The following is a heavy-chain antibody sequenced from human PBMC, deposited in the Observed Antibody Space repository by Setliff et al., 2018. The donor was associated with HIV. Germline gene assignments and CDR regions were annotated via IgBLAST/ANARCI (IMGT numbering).Heavy chain of an antibody. CDR1: GASITSHN. D-gene: IGHD2-21*02. CDR2: IYTRGNT. J-gene: IGHJ6*03. CDR3: TRDLWGDDYYYNNMDV. Sequence: PSETQSLTCSVSGASITSHNWSWIRQAAGKVLEWIGRIYTRGNTNYNPSLRSRVTMSVDTSKNQFSLKVTSVTAADTAVYYCTRDLWGDDYYYNNMDVWGKGTTVTVSS. V-gene: IGHV4-4*07.